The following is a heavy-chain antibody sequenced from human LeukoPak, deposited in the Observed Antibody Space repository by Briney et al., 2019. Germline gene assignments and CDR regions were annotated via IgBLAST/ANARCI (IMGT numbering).Heavy chain of an antibody. V-gene: IGHV3-23*01. J-gene: IGHJ1*01. Sequence: PGGSLSLSCAASGFPFSTFAMSWVRKAPGKGLEWVSTISGSGAYTYYADSVKGRFTISRDNSKNTLYLQMNSLRAEDTAVYYCAKYFASGSYYKLPHWGQGTLVTVSS. D-gene: IGHD3-10*01. CDR1: GFPFSTFA. CDR3: AKYFASGSYYKLPH. CDR2: ISGSGAYT.